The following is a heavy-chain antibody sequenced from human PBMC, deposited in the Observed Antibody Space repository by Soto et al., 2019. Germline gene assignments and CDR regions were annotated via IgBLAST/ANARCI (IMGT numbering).Heavy chain of an antibody. CDR3: ARPLYSYGPMDV. Sequence: SATLTLTCTFSGYPITSCDYYWGWIRQPPGKGLEWIGYIYYSGSTNYNPSLKSRVTISVDTSKNQFSLKLSSVTAADTAVYYCARPLYSYGPMDVWGQGTTVS. V-gene: IGHV4-61*08. J-gene: IGHJ6*02. CDR2: IYYSGST. CDR1: GYPITSCDYY. D-gene: IGHD5-18*01.